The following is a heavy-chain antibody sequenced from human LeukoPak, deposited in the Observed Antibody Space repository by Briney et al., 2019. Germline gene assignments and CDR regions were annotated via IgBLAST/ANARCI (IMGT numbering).Heavy chain of an antibody. J-gene: IGHJ4*02. CDR3: AKGGLNYYDSSGDLHY. Sequence: GGSLRLSCAASGFTFSSYSMNWVRQAPGKGLEWVAFIRYDGSNKYYADSVKGRFTISRDNSKNTLYLQMNSLRAEDTAVYYCAKGGLNYYDSSGDLHYWGQGTLVTVSS. CDR1: GFTFSSYS. D-gene: IGHD3-22*01. CDR2: IRYDGSNK. V-gene: IGHV3-30*02.